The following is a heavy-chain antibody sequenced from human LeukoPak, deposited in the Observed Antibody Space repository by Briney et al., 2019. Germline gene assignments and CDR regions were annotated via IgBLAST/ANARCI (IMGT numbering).Heavy chain of an antibody. Sequence: PSETLSLTCTVSGGPNNSHYWSWIRQPPGKGLEWIAYIYYSGSTNYNLSLKSRVTMSVDTSKNQFSLKLSYVTAADTAVYYCARVDVFGVVSSDYYYYYMDVWGKGTTVTVSS. V-gene: IGHV4-59*11. CDR2: IYYSGST. J-gene: IGHJ6*03. CDR3: ARVDVFGVVSSDYYYYYMDV. CDR1: GGPNNSHY. D-gene: IGHD3-3*01.